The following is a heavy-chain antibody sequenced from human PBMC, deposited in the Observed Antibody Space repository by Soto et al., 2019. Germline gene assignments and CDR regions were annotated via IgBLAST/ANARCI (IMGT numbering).Heavy chain of an antibody. Sequence: SVKVSCKASGGTFSSCAISWVRQAPGQGLEWMGGIIPIFGTANYAQKFQGRVTITADESTSTAYMELSSLRSEDTAVYYCARDHLKYSGSYKRLDYWGQGTLVTVSS. CDR3: ARDHLKYSGSYKRLDY. CDR2: IIPIFGTA. J-gene: IGHJ4*02. D-gene: IGHD1-26*01. V-gene: IGHV1-69*13. CDR1: GGTFSSCA.